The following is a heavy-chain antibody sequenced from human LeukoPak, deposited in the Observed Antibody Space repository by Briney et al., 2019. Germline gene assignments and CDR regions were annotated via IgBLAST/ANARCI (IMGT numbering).Heavy chain of an antibody. D-gene: IGHD6-19*01. CDR1: GYTLTGYY. V-gene: IGHV1-2*02. J-gene: IGHJ4*02. CDR3: ARDRVGSGWPRPYYFEV. Sequence: ASVKVSCKASGYTLTGYYLHWVRQAPGQGLEWMGWINPNTGATHSAQKFQGRITMTRDTSISTAYMDLSRLRSDDTAVYYCARDRVGSGWPRPYYFEVWGQATLVTVSS. CDR2: INPNTGAT.